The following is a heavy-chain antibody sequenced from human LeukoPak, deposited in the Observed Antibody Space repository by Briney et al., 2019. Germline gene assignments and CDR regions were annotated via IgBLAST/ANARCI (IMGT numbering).Heavy chain of an antibody. V-gene: IGHV1-18*01. Sequence: ASVKVSCKASGYTFTNYGISWVRQAPGQGLEWMGWISTNSDIRTYAQTLQGRFTMTTDTATTTAYMELNNLTFDDTAVYYCARDWDAMNNCFDPWGQGAPVTVSS. CDR2: ISTNSDIR. CDR3: ARDWDAMNNCFDP. D-gene: IGHD1-26*01. J-gene: IGHJ5*02. CDR1: GYTFTNYG.